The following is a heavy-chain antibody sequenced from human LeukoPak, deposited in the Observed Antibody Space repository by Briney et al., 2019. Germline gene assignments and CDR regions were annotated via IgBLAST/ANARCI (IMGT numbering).Heavy chain of an antibody. V-gene: IGHV1-3*01. D-gene: IGHD2-2*01. CDR1: GYTFTSYA. Sequence: ASVKVSCKASGYTFTSYAMHWVRQAPGQRLEWMGWINAGNGNTKYSQKFQGRVTITRDTSASTAYMELSSLRSEDTTVYYCARPAIVVPAAYYNYWGQGTLVTVSS. CDR3: ARPAIVVPAAYYNY. CDR2: INAGNGNT. J-gene: IGHJ4*02.